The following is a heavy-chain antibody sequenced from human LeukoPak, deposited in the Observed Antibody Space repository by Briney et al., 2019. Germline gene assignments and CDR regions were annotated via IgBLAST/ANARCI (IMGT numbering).Heavy chain of an antibody. CDR1: GFTFSSYW. CDR2: ISYDGSNK. CDR3: ASYYYDGSGVYYFDY. J-gene: IGHJ4*02. V-gene: IGHV3-30*13. D-gene: IGHD3-22*01. Sequence: GGSLRLSCAASGFTFSSYWMSWVRQAPGKGLEWVAVISYDGSNKYYADSVKGRFTISRDNSKNRLYLQMNSLRAEDTAVYYCASYYYDGSGVYYFDYWGQGTLVTVSS.